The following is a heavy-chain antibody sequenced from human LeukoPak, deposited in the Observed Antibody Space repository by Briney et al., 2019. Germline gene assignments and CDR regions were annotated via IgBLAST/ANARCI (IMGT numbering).Heavy chain of an antibody. J-gene: IGHJ6*02. CDR2: ISSSGSTI. CDR3: ARDKGDYGDYDSYYYGMDV. V-gene: IGHV3-11*04. Sequence: GGSLRLSCAASGFTFSNAWMSWVRQAPGKGLEWVSYISSSGSTIYYADSVKGRFTISRDNAKNSLYLQMNSLRAEDTAVYYCARDKGDYGDYDSYYYGMDVWGQGTTVTVSS. CDR1: GFTFSNAW. D-gene: IGHD4-17*01.